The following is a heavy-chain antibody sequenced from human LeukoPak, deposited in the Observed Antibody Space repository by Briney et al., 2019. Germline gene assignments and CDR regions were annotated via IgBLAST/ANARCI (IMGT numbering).Heavy chain of an antibody. CDR1: GFSVTRNY. CDR3: ARYDDGKDYFDY. V-gene: IGHV3-53*01. CDR2: MYSGGGT. D-gene: IGHD1-1*01. Sequence: PGGPLRLSCAASGFSVTRNYVSWVRQAPGKGLEWVSLMYSGGGTSYADSVKGRFTISRDTSKNTLYLQMSSLRAEDTALYYCARYDDGKDYFDYWGQGTLVTVSS. J-gene: IGHJ4*02.